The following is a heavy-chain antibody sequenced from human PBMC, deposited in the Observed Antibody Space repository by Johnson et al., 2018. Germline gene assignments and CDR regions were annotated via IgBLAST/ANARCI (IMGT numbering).Heavy chain of an antibody. V-gene: IGHV1-69*01. Sequence: QVQLVQSGAEVRKPGTSVKVSCRASGGTFSKYSINWVRQVPGQGLEWLGGIIAVFGTPKYSQKFQGRVTITADESTSTASMDLSSLRYEDTAMYYCARGSSQMGMDVWGQGTTVTVSS. CDR1: GGTFSKYS. CDR3: ARGSSQMGMDV. J-gene: IGHJ6*02. D-gene: IGHD5-24*01. CDR2: IIAVFGTP.